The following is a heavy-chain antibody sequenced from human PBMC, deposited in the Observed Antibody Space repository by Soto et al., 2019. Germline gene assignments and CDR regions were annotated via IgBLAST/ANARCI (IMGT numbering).Heavy chain of an antibody. J-gene: IGHJ4*02. CDR2: IWYDGSNK. Sequence: QVQLVESGGGVVQPGRSLRLSCAASGFTFSSHGMHWVRQAPGKGLAWVAVIWYDGSNKYYADSVKGRFTISRDNSKNMLYIQMNSLRAEDTAVYYGARKGQQLELDYWGQGTLVTVSS. CDR1: GFTFSSHG. CDR3: ARKGQQLELDY. V-gene: IGHV3-33*01. D-gene: IGHD6-13*01.